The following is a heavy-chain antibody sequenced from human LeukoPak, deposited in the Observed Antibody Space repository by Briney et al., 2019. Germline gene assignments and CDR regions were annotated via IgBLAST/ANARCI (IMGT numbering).Heavy chain of an antibody. J-gene: IGHJ3*02. V-gene: IGHV3-23*01. CDR1: GFSFSSYA. CDR3: AKDRHCSSTSCYPLDAFDI. CDR2: IGSSGGST. D-gene: IGHD2-2*01. Sequence: GGSLRLSCAASGFSFSSYAMSWVRQAPGKGLEWVSAIGSSGGSTYYADSVKGRFTISRDNSKNMLYLQMNSLRAEDTAVYYCAKDRHCSSTSCYPLDAFDIWGQGTMVTVSS.